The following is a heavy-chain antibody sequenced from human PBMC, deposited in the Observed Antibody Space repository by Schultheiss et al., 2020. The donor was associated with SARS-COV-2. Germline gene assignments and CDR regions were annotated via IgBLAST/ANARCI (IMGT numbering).Heavy chain of an antibody. CDR1: GGSFSGYY. J-gene: IGHJ4*02. CDR2: IYYSGST. CDR3: AREPEQSWLRDYFDY. Sequence: SETLSLTCAVYGGSFSGYYWSWIRQPPGKGLEWIGSIYYSGSTYYNPSLKSRVTISVDTSKNQFSLKLSSVTAADTAVYYCAREPEQSWLRDYFDYWGQGTLVTVSS. V-gene: IGHV4-34*01. D-gene: IGHD5-18*01.